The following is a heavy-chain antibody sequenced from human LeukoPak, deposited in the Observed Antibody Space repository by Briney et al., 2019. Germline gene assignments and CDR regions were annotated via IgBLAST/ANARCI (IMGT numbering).Heavy chain of an antibody. CDR1: GYTFTSYA. CDR3: ARAIAVAGLDLDY. D-gene: IGHD6-19*01. V-gene: IGHV1-3*01. J-gene: IGHJ4*02. Sequence: GASVRVSCKASGYTFTSYAMHWVRQAPGQRLEWMGWINAGNGNTKYSQKFQGRVTITRDTSASTAYMELSSLRSEDTAVYYCARAIAVAGLDLDYWGQGTLVTVSS. CDR2: INAGNGNT.